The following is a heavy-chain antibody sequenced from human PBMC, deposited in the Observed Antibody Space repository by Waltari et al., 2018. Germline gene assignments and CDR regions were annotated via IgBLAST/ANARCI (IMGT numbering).Heavy chain of an antibody. CDR1: GYSISSGYY. CDR3: ARRPPNWGGWYFDL. Sequence: QVQLQESGPGLVKPSETLSLTCAVSGYSISSGYYWDWIRQPPGKGLEWIGSIYHSGSTYYNPSLKSRVTISVDTSKNQFSLKLSSVTAADTAVYYCARRPPNWGGWYFDLWGRGTLVTVSS. D-gene: IGHD7-27*01. J-gene: IGHJ2*01. V-gene: IGHV4-38-2*01. CDR2: IYHSGST.